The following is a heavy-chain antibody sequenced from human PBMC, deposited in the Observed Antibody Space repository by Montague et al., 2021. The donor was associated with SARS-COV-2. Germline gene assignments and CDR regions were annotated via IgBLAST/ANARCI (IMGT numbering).Heavy chain of an antibody. V-gene: IGHV4-59*01. J-gene: IGHJ5*02. CDR3: AREGPHSWFDP. Sequence: SETLSLTCTVSNGSINSYYRSWVRQPPGKRLEWIGYIHYRGSTNYNPPLGSRVTLSIDTSKIQFSLKLRSVTAADTAVYFCAREGPHSWFDPWGQGTLVIVSS. CDR2: IHYRGST. CDR1: NGSINSYY.